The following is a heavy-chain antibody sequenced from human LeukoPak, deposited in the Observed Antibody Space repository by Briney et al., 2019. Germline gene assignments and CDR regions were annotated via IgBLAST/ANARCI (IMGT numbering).Heavy chain of an antibody. Sequence: PGGSLRLSCAASGFNFINSAMHWVRQAPGKGLEYVSGIARNGGSTYYTNSVKGRFTISRDDSKNTLYLQMNSLRAEDTAVYYCAKVRQAAAGRLDYWGQGTLVTVSS. D-gene: IGHD6-13*01. J-gene: IGHJ4*02. CDR3: AKVRQAAAGRLDY. CDR1: GFNFINSA. V-gene: IGHV3-64*04. CDR2: IARNGGST.